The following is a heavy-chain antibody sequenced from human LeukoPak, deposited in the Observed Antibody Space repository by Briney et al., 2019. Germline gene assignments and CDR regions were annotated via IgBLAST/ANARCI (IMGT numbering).Heavy chain of an antibody. V-gene: IGHV1-69*05. CDR1: GGTFSSYA. Sequence: SVKVSCKASGGTFSSYAISWVRQAPGQGLEWMGRIIPIFGTANYAQKFQGRVTITTDESTSTAYMELSSLRSEDTAVYYCARDPAVAGFDDAFDTWGQGTMVTVSS. J-gene: IGHJ3*02. CDR2: IIPIFGTA. D-gene: IGHD6-19*01. CDR3: ARDPAVAGFDDAFDT.